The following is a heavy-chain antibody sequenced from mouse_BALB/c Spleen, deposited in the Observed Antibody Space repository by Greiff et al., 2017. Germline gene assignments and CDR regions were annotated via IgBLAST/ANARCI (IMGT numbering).Heavy chain of an antibody. Sequence: EVQLQQSGTVLARPGASVKMSCQASGYTFTSYWMHWVKQRPGQGLEWIGAIYPGNSDTSYNQKFKGKAKLTAVTSTSTAYMELSSLTNEDSAVYYWTRAGYYAMDYWGQGTSGTVSA. CDR1: GYTFTSYW. J-gene: IGHJ4*01. CDR2: IYPGNSDT. CDR3: TRAGYYAMDY. V-gene: IGHV1-5*01.